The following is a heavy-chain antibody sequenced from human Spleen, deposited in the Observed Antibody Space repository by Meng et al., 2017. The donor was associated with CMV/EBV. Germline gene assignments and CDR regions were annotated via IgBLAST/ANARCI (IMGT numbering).Heavy chain of an antibody. CDR3: ARRRDWFDP. J-gene: IGHJ5*02. V-gene: IGHV3-48*04. Sequence: GESLKISCAASGFTFSSYSMSWIRQAPGKGLEWVSYISSSGVTISYADSVKGRFTISRDNAKNSVYLQMNSLRADDTAVYYCARRRDWFDPWGQGTLVTVSS. CDR1: GFTFSSYS. CDR2: ISSSGVTI.